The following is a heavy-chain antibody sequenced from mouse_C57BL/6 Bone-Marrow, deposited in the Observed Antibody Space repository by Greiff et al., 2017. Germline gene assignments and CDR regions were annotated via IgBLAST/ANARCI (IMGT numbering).Heavy chain of an antibody. CDR1: GYAFSSSW. Sequence: VQLQQSGPELVKPGASVKISCKASGYAFSSSWMNWVKQRPGKGLEWIGRIYPGDGDTNYNGKFKGKATLTADKSSSTAYMQLSSLTSEDSAVYFCVTAQALYAMDYWSQGTSVTVSS. CDR2: IYPGDGDT. CDR3: VTAQALYAMDY. V-gene: IGHV1-82*01. D-gene: IGHD3-2*02. J-gene: IGHJ4*01.